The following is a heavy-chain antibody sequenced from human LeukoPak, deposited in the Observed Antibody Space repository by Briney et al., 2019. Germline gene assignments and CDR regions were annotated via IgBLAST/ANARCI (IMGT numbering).Heavy chain of an antibody. Sequence: SGTLSLTCAVSGAPISSNNWWWSWVRQPPGKGLEWIGEIYHSGSTNYNPSLKSRVTISVDTSKNQFSLKLSSVTAADTAVYYCATSNDYGDYIDYWGQGTLVTVSS. CDR2: IYHSGST. V-gene: IGHV4-4*02. CDR1: GAPISSNNW. CDR3: ATSNDYGDYIDY. J-gene: IGHJ4*02. D-gene: IGHD4-17*01.